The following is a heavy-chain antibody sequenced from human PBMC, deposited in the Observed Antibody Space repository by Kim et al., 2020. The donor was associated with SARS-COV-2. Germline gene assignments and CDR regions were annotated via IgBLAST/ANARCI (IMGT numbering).Heavy chain of an antibody. V-gene: IGHV3-21*01. CDR3: ARRDRPYGSGVDY. D-gene: IGHD3-10*01. CDR1: GFTFSSYS. J-gene: IGHJ4*02. CDR2: ISSSSSYI. Sequence: GGSLRLSCAASGFTFSSYSMNWVRQAPGKGLEWVSSISSSSSYIYYADSVKGRFTISRDNAKNSLYLQMNSLRAEDTAVYYCARRDRPYGSGVDYWGQGTLVTVSS.